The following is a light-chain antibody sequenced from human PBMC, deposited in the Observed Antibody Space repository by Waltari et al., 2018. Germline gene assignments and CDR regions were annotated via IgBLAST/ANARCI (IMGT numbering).Light chain of an antibody. CDR1: SNDVGGYNY. J-gene: IGLJ3*02. Sequence: QSALTQPRSVSGSPGQSVTISCTGTSNDVGGYNYVSWYQPHPDKAPKLIIYDINKRPSGVPDRFSGSKSGNTASLTISGLQAEDEADYYCCSYVGSNTYWVFGGGTKLTVL. CDR2: DIN. CDR3: CSYVGSNTYWV. V-gene: IGLV2-11*01.